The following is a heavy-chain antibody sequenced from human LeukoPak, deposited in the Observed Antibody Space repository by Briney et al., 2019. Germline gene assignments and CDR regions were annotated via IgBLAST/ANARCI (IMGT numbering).Heavy chain of an antibody. Sequence: ASVKVSCKASGYTFTSYGISWVRQAPGQGLEWMGWISAYNGNTNYAQKLQGRVTMTTDTSTSTAYMELRSLRSDDTAVYYCARAPYDDILTSYFDYNYYYGMDVWGQGTTVTVSS. CDR3: ARAPYDDILTSYFDYNYYYGMDV. J-gene: IGHJ6*02. V-gene: IGHV1-18*01. D-gene: IGHD3-9*01. CDR2: ISAYNGNT. CDR1: GYTFTSYG.